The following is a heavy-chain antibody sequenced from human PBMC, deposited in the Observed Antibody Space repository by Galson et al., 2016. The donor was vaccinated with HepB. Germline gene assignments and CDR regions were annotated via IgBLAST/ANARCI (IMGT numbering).Heavy chain of an antibody. CDR1: GFTFSGSA. J-gene: IGHJ6*02. D-gene: IGHD2-8*01. CDR2: IRTKAHSYAT. Sequence: SLRLSCAASGFTFSGSAIHWVRQASGKGLEWVGRIRTKAHSYATTYAASVKGRFTISRDDSRNTAYLQMNSLKTEDTALYYCTRLGGGYCSNGVCYTDYYYYYGLDVWGQGTTVTVSS. V-gene: IGHV3-73*01. CDR3: TRLGGGYCSNGVCYTDYYYYYGLDV.